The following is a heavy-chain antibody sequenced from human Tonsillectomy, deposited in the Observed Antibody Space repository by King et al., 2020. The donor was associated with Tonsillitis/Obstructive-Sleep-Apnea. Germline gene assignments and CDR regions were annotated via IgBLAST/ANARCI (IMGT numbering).Heavy chain of an antibody. J-gene: IGHJ4*02. V-gene: IGHV3-7*03. Sequence: VQLVETGGGLVQPGGSLRLSCATSGFTFSSYWMSWVRQAPGNGLEWVANINQDGSQKYYADSVKGRFTISRDNAKNSLDLRLISLRVEDTAMYYCARAAYTSLDNWGQGTLVTVSS. CDR1: GFTFSSYW. CDR2: INQDGSQK. CDR3: ARAAYTSLDN. D-gene: IGHD2-2*02.